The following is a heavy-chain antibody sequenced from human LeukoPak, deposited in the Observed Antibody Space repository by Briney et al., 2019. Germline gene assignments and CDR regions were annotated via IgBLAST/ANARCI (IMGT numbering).Heavy chain of an antibody. J-gene: IGHJ4*02. CDR2: INHSGST. CDR1: GGSFSVYY. Sequence: SETLSLTCAVYGGSFSVYYWSWIRQPPGKGLEWIGEINHSGSTNYNPSLKSRVTISVDTSKNQFSLKLSSVTAADTAVYYCARGQWYYYGSGSFDYWGQGTLVTVSS. CDR3: ARGQWYYYGSGSFDY. V-gene: IGHV4-34*01. D-gene: IGHD3-10*01.